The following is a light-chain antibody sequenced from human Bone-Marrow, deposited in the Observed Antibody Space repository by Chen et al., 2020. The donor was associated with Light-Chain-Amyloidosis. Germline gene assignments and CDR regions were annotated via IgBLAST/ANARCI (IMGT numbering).Light chain of an antibody. V-gene: IGKV3-20*01. CDR2: GSS. CDR1: QTISSNY. Sequence: EIVLTQSPGTLSLSPGEGANLSCRASQTISSNYLTWYQQKFGQAPRLLIYGSSSRATGIPDRFTGSGSVTDFTLTVDRREPEDFAMYYCQQYGTSPLTFGGGTKVEIK. CDR3: QQYGTSPLT. J-gene: IGKJ4*01.